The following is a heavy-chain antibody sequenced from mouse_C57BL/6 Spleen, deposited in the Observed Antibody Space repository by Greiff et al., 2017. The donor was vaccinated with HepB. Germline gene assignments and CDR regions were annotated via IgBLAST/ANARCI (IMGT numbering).Heavy chain of an antibody. J-gene: IGHJ3*01. CDR1: GYAFTNYL. CDR3: ARGGRFAD. V-gene: IGHV1-54*01. CDR2: INPGSGGT. Sequence: QVQLQQSGAELVRPGTSVKVSCKASGYAFTNYLIEWVKQRPGQGLEWIGVINPGSGGTNYNEKFKGKATLTADKSFSTAYMQLSSLTSEDSAVYFCARGGRFADWGQGTLVTVSA.